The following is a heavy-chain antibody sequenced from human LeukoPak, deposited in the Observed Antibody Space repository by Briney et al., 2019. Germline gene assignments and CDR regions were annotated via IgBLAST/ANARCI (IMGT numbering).Heavy chain of an antibody. D-gene: IGHD6-19*01. J-gene: IGHJ4*02. CDR3: AGFSESGWYYFDY. Sequence: GGSMRLSCAAARFTSDSYAIHWVRQAPGKGLEWVAVISYDGSNKYHADSVKGRFSISRDNSKNTLYLQMSSLRDEDSAVYYCAGFSESGWYYFDYWGQGTLVTVSS. V-gene: IGHV3-30*03. CDR2: ISYDGSNK. CDR1: RFTSDSYA.